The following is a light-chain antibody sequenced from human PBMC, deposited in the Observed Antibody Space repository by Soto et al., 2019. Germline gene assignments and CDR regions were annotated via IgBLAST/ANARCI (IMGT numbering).Light chain of an antibody. CDR2: LAS. CDR3: QQYGSSPWT. CDR1: QSITNNY. J-gene: IGKJ1*01. Sequence: EIVLTQSPGTLSLSPGERATLSCRASQSITNNYLAWYQQKPGQAPRLLIYLASNRAAGIPDRFSGSGSGADFTLTINRPEPEDFAVYHCQQYGSSPWTFGQGTKVDIK. V-gene: IGKV3-20*01.